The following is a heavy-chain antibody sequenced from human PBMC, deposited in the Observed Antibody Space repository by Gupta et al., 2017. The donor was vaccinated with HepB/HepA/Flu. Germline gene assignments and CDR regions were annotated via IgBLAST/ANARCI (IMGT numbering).Heavy chain of an antibody. V-gene: IGHV3-30*18. CDR3: AKSVITRYEYFQH. Sequence: QVQLVESGGGVVQPGRSLRLSCAASGFTFSSYGMHWVRQAPGKGLEWVAVISYDGSNKYYADSVKGRFTISRDNSKNTLYLQMNSLRAEDTAVYYCAKSVITRYEYFQHWGQGTLVTVSS. D-gene: IGHD1-20*01. CDR2: ISYDGSNK. CDR1: GFTFSSYG. J-gene: IGHJ1*01.